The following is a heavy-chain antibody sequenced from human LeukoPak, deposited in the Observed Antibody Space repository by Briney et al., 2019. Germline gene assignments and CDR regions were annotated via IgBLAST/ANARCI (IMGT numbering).Heavy chain of an antibody. CDR3: VRGYCSTTSCRYSDY. D-gene: IGHD2-2*01. Sequence: ASVRVSCKASGYTFTNYDINWVRQATGQGPEWMGWMNPNSGNTGYAQKFQGRVTLTRDTSISTAYLELSSLRSEDTAVYYCVRGYCSTTSCRYSDYWGQGTLVTVSS. CDR1: GYTFTNYD. CDR2: MNPNSGNT. J-gene: IGHJ4*02. V-gene: IGHV1-8*01.